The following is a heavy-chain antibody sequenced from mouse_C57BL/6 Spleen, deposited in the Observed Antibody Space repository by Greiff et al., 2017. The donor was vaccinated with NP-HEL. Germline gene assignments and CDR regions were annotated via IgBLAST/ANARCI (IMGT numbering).Heavy chain of an antibody. CDR3: ARGGVWYAMDY. J-gene: IGHJ4*01. CDR1: GYTFTSYW. V-gene: IGHV1-52*01. D-gene: IGHD2-10*02. Sequence: QVQLKQPGAELVRPGSSVKLSCKASGYTFTSYWMHWVKQRPIQGLEWIGNIDPSDSETHYNQKFKDKATLTVDKSSSTAYMQLSSLTSEDSAVYYCARGGVWYAMDYWGQGTSVTVSS. CDR2: IDPSDSET.